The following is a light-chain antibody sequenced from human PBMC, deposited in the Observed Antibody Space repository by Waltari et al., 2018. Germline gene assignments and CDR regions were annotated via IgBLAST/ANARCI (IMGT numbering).Light chain of an antibody. V-gene: IGKV3-20*01. CDR2: GAS. CDR1: QSVASIY. Sequence: EIVLTQSPGTLSLSPGERATLSCRASQSVASIYLAWYQQKPGQAPRGIIYGASRKATGIQDRLSGSGSGTGFSLTISRLEPEDFAVYYCQQYGTSTSFTFGPGTKVDIK. J-gene: IGKJ3*01. CDR3: QQYGTSTSFT.